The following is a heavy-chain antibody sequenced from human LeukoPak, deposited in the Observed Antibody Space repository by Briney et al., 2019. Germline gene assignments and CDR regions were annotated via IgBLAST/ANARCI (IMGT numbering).Heavy chain of an antibody. J-gene: IGHJ4*02. CDR1: GFTFRNYW. D-gene: IGHD2-15*01. Sequence: PGGSLRLSCAASGFTFRNYWMGWVRQAPGKGLEWVANTKPDGRAENYADSVRDRYTTSRDNANKFLYLQMNSQRAEDTAVYYCARDGGLNPNFDYWGQGTLVTVSS. CDR2: TKPDGRAE. V-gene: IGHV3-7*01. CDR3: ARDGGLNPNFDY.